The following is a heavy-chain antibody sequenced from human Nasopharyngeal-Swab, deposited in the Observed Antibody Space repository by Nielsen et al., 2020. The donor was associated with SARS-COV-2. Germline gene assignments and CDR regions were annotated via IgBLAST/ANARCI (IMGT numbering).Heavy chain of an antibody. CDR3: ARETYYDYVWGSYRADYYYGMDV. D-gene: IGHD3-16*02. V-gene: IGHV3-7*01. CDR2: IKQDGSEK. Sequence: GESLKISCAASGFTFSSYWMSWVRQAPGKGLEWVANIKQDGSEKYYVDSVKGRFTISRDNAKNSLYLQMHSLRAEDTAVYYCARETYYDYVWGSYRADYYYGMDVWGQGTTVTVSS. J-gene: IGHJ6*02. CDR1: GFTFSSYW.